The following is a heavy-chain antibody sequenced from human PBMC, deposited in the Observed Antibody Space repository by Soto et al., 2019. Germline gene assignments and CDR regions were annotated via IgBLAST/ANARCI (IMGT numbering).Heavy chain of an antibody. CDR1: GGTFSSDA. D-gene: IGHD2-15*01. Sequence: ASVRVSWQASGGTFSSDAISWVLQAPGQGLEWMGGIIPIFGTANYAQKFQGRVTITADESTSTAYMELSSLRSEDTAVYYCARDPRYCSGGSCSSRGGMDVWCQGTTVTVSS. J-gene: IGHJ6*02. CDR2: IIPIFGTA. V-gene: IGHV1-69*13. CDR3: ARDPRYCSGGSCSSRGGMDV.